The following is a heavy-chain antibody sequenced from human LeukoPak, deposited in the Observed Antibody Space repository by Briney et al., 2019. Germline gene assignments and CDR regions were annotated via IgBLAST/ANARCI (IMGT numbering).Heavy chain of an antibody. J-gene: IGHJ3*02. D-gene: IGHD3-10*01. CDR2: ISRSSSYI. Sequence: PGGSLRLSCAASGFTFSSYSMNWVRQAPGKGLEWVSSISRSSSYIYYADSVKGRFTISRDNAKSSLYLQMISLRAEDTAVYYCARDTFGSGLSVFDIWGQGTVVTVSS. CDR1: GFTFSSYS. V-gene: IGHV3-21*01. CDR3: ARDTFGSGLSVFDI.